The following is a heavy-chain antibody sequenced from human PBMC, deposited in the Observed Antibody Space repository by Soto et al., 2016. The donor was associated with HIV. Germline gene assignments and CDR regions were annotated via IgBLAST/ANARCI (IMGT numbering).Heavy chain of an antibody. CDR2: ISGSGGST. V-gene: IGHV3-23*01. Sequence: EVQLLESGGGLVQPGGSLRLSCAASGFTFSSYAMSWVRQAPGKGLEWVSAISGSGGSTYYADSVKGRFTISRDNSKNTLYLQMNSLRAEDTAVYYCAKGVRYFDAGGYYYGMDVWGQGTTVTVSS. CDR3: AKGVRYFDAGGYYYGMDV. D-gene: IGHD3-9*01. J-gene: IGHJ6*02. CDR1: GFTFSSYA.